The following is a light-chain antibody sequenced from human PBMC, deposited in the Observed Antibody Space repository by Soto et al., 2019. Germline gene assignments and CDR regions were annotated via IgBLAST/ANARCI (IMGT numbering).Light chain of an antibody. J-gene: IGKJ5*01. Sequence: DIQVTQSPSTLSASLADSVPITCRASQSISTWLAWYKQQPGKAPKLLIYASSTLQRVVPSRVSGSGSGTYFTLTISSLKPDDFATYSCQQYHSYSLTVGQGTRLEIK. V-gene: IGKV1-5*01. CDR1: QSISTW. CDR2: ASS. CDR3: QQYHSYSLT.